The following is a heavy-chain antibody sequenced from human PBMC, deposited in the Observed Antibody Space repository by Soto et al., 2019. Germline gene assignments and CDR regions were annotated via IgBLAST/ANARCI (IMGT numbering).Heavy chain of an antibody. Sequence: ASVKVSCQASGYTFTGYYMHWVRQAPGQGLEWMGWINPNSGGTYCAQKLQGRVTMTRDPSISTAYMELSRVRSVGTVVYYCAGEHISRWYSHYYYGMDVWGQGTMVTVSS. CDR3: AGEHISRWYSHYYYGMDV. CDR1: GYTFTGYY. CDR2: INPNSGGT. V-gene: IGHV1-2*02. D-gene: IGHD6-13*01. J-gene: IGHJ6*02.